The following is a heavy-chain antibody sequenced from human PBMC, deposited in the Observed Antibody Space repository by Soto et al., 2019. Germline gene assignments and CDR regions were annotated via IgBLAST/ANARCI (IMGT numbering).Heavy chain of an antibody. D-gene: IGHD6-13*01. CDR2: ISSSSSYI. J-gene: IGHJ6*02. CDR1: GFTFSSYS. V-gene: IGHV3-21*01. CDR3: ARVPPLAAAGRGYYYGMDV. Sequence: PGGSLRLSCAASGFTFSSYSMNWVRQAPGKGLEWVSSISSSSSYIYYADSVKGRFTISRDNAKNSLYLQMNSLRAEDTAAYYCARVPPLAAAGRGYYYGMDVWGQGTTLTVSS.